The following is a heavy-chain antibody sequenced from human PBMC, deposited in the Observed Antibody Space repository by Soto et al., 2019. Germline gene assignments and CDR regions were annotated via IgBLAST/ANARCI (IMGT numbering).Heavy chain of an antibody. CDR2: IDDEGIGT. CDR1: GFAFSSLW. CDR3: VRLGGSSGIDY. J-gene: IGHJ4*02. V-gene: IGHV3-74*01. Sequence: EVRLVESGGGVVHPGASLLLSCEASGFAFSSLWMHWVRQAPGKGLEWVSGIDDEGIGTNHADSVRGRFTVSRDNAKDTLYLQMNSLRVDDTGVYFCVRLGGSSGIDYWCQGTLVTVSS. D-gene: IGHD2-15*01.